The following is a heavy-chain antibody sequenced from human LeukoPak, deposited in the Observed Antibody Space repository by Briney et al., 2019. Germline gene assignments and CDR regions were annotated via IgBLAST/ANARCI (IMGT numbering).Heavy chain of an antibody. CDR2: INHSGST. CDR1: GGSFSGYC. CDR3: ARGLGDY. J-gene: IGHJ4*02. Sequence: PSETLSLTCAVYGGSFSGYCWSWIRQPPGKGLEWIGEINHSGSTNYNPSLKSRVTISVDTSKNQFSLKLSSVTAADTAVYYCARGLGDYWGQGTLVTVSS. V-gene: IGHV4-34*01.